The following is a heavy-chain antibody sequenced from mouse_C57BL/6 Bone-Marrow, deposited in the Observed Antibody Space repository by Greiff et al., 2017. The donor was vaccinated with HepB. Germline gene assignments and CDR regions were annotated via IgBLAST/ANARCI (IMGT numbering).Heavy chain of an antibody. CDR1: GYTFTSYG. CDR2: IYPRSGNT. D-gene: IGHD3-2*02. CDR3: ARGGLRLHYYAMDY. Sequence: QVQLQQSGAELARPGASVKLSCKASGYTFTSYGISWVKQRTGQGLEWIGEIYPRSGNTYYNEKFKSKATLTADKSSSTAYMELRSLTSEDSAVYFCARGGLRLHYYAMDYWGQGTSVTVSS. V-gene: IGHV1-81*01. J-gene: IGHJ4*01.